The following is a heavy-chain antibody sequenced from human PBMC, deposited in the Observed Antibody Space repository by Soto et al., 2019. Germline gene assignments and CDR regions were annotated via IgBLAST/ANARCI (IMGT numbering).Heavy chain of an antibody. V-gene: IGHV1-8*01. D-gene: IGHD6-13*01. CDR3: ARVSAAARYYYYGMDV. Sequence: QVQLVQSGAEVKKPGASVKVSCKASGYTFTSYDINWVRQATGQGLEWMGWMNPNSGNTGYAQKVQGRVTMTRNTSISTAYMELSSLRSEDTAVYYCARVSAAARYYYYGMDVWGQGTTVTVSS. CDR2: MNPNSGNT. CDR1: GYTFTSYD. J-gene: IGHJ6*02.